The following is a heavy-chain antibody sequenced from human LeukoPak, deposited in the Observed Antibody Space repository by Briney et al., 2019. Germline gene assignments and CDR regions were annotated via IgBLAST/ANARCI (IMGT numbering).Heavy chain of an antibody. V-gene: IGHV3-21*01. J-gene: IGHJ5*02. CDR3: ARGREGIAARWWVEEPRWYFFDP. D-gene: IGHD6-6*01. CDR2: ISSSSSNI. Sequence: PGGSLRLSCASSGFTFSSYTMNWVRQVPGKGLEWVSSISSSSSNIYYADSVKGRFTISRDNAMKSLYLQMNSLRAEDTDVYYCARGREGIAARWWVEEPRWYFFDPWGQGTLVTVSS. CDR1: GFTFSSYT.